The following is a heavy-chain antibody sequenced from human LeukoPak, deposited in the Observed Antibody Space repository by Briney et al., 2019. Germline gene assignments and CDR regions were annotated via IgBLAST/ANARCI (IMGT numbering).Heavy chain of an antibody. CDR3: ATPWAPVEMATIGDPGEDY. V-gene: IGHV3-23*01. J-gene: IGHJ4*02. CDR1: GFTFSNAW. Sequence: PGGSLRLSCAASGFTFSNAWMSWVRQAPGKGLEWVSAISGSGGSTYYADSVKGRFTISRDNSKNTLYLQMNSLRAEDTAVYYCATPWAPVEMATIGDPGEDYWGQGTLVTVSS. D-gene: IGHD5-24*01. CDR2: ISGSGGST.